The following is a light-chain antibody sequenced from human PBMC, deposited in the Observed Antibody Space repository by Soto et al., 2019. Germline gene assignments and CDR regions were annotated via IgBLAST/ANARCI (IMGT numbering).Light chain of an antibody. V-gene: IGLV2-14*01. Sequence: QSALTQPASVSGSPGQSITISCTGTSSDVGGYNYVSWYQQHPGKATKLMIYDVSNRPSGVSNRVSGSKSGNTAALTISGLQAEVEADYYCSSYTSSSTLVVLGGGTKLTVL. CDR1: SSDVGGYNY. CDR2: DVS. J-gene: IGLJ2*01. CDR3: SSYTSSSTLVV.